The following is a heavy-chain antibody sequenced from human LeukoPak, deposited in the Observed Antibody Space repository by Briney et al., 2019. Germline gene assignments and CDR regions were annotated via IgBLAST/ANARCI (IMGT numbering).Heavy chain of an antibody. V-gene: IGHV3-30*02. CDR1: GFTFSSYG. D-gene: IGHD3-3*01. Sequence: PGGSLRLSCAASGFTFSSYGMHWVRQAPGKGLEWVAFIRYDGSNKYYADSVKGRFTISRDNSKNTLYLQMNSVRAEDTAVYYCAKVLGSTFGVDLHDYWGQGTLVTVSS. CDR2: IRYDGSNK. CDR3: AKVLGSTFGVDLHDY. J-gene: IGHJ4*02.